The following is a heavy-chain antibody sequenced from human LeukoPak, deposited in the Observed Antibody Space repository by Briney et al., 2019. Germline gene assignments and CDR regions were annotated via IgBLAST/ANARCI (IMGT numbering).Heavy chain of an antibody. Sequence: GGSLRLSCAASGFTFSSYGMHWVRQAPGKGLEWVAVIWYDGSNKYYADSVKGRFTISRDNSKNTLYLQMNSLRAEDTAVYYCAKDAHSSSWDFGYWGQGTLVTVSS. V-gene: IGHV3-33*06. CDR1: GFTFSSYG. CDR3: AKDAHSSSWDFGY. CDR2: IWYDGSNK. J-gene: IGHJ4*02. D-gene: IGHD6-6*01.